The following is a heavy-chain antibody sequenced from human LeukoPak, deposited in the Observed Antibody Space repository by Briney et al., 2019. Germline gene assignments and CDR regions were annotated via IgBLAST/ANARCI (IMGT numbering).Heavy chain of an antibody. V-gene: IGHV1-2*02. CDR3: ARGAPRYYDSRVDAFDI. D-gene: IGHD3-22*01. J-gene: IGHJ3*02. CDR2: INPNSGGT. CDR1: GYTFTGYY. Sequence: GASVKVSCKASGYTFTGYYMHWVRQAPGQGLEWMGWINPNSGGTNYAQKFQGRVTMTRDTSISTAYMELSRLRSDDTAVYYCARGAPRYYDSRVDAFDIWGQGTMVTVSS.